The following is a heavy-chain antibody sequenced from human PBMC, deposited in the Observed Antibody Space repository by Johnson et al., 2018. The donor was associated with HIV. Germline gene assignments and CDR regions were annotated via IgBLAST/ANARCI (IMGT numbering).Heavy chain of an antibody. D-gene: IGHD2/OR15-2a*01. CDR2: INWNGGKR. Sequence: MLLVESGGGVVRPGGSLRLSCVASGFTFDDYDMSWVRQAPGKGLEWVSGINWNGGKRGYADSVKGRFTISRDNAKNTLYVQMNSLRAEDTALYFCTRGQYLSPFDAFDIWGQGTMVTVSS. CDR1: GFTFDDYD. V-gene: IGHV3-20*04. CDR3: TRGQYLSPFDAFDI. J-gene: IGHJ3*02.